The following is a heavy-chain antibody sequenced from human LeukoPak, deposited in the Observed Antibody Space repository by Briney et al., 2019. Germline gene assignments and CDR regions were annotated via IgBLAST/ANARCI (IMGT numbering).Heavy chain of an antibody. CDR2: IYYSGST. CDR3: ARVRGIQLWPRRDSQAAFDI. D-gene: IGHD5-18*01. Sequence: PSGTLSLTCTVSGGSISSYYWSWIRQPPGKGLEWIGYIYYSGSTNYNPSLKSRVTISVDTSKNQFSLKLSSVTAADTAVYYRARVRGIQLWPRRDSQAAFDIWGQGTMVTVSS. J-gene: IGHJ3*02. CDR1: GGSISSYY. V-gene: IGHV4-59*01.